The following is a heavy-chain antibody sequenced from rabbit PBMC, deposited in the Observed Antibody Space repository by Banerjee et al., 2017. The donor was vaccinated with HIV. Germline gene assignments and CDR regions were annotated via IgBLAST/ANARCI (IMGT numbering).Heavy chain of an antibody. CDR2: IYAGSSGST. J-gene: IGHJ4*01. Sequence: QEHLEEAGGDLVKPEGSLTLTCEAAGFTIDSNVWINWVRQAPGKGLEWIACIYAGSSGSTYYASWAKGRFTISKTSSTTVTLQMTSLTAADTATYFCAREDYADGAGYDGVGYDYARWDLWGPGTLVTVS. CDR3: AREDYADGAGYDGVGYDYARWDL. D-gene: IGHD6-1*01. CDR1: GFTIDSNVW. V-gene: IGHV1S45*01.